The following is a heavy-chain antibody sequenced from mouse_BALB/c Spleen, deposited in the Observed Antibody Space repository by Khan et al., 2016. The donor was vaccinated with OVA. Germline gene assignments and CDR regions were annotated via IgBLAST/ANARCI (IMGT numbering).Heavy chain of an antibody. V-gene: IGHV1-26*01. J-gene: IGHJ3*01. Sequence: EVQLQESGPDLVKPGASVKISCKASGYSFTLYYMTWVKQSHGKSLEWIGRVNPNTGGSDYNQEFKGKAILTVDKSSNTASMELHSLTSEDSAVYYCARGYDFFAYWGQGTLVTVSA. CDR1: GYSFTLYY. CDR2: VNPNTGGS. CDR3: ARGYDFFAY. D-gene: IGHD2-14*01.